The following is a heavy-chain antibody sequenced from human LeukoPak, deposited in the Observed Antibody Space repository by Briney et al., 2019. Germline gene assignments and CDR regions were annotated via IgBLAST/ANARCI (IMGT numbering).Heavy chain of an antibody. Sequence: GGSLRLSCAASGFTFSSYGMHWVRQAPGKGLEWVAFIRYDGSNKYYADSVKGRFIISRDNSKNTLYLQMNSLRAEDTAVNYCAKAPTFCSSTSCYNFDYWGQGTLVTVSS. D-gene: IGHD2-2*02. CDR1: GFTFSSYG. J-gene: IGHJ4*02. CDR3: AKAPTFCSSTSCYNFDY. CDR2: IRYDGSNK. V-gene: IGHV3-30*02.